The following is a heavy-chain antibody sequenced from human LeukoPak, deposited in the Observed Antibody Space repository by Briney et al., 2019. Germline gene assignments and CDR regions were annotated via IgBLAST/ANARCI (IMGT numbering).Heavy chain of an antibody. CDR2: INVDGSEK. CDR1: GFSLSNHW. J-gene: IGHJ6*02. Sequence: QAGGSLRLSCAASGFSLSNHWVTWVRQAPGKGPEWVAHINVDGSEKDFLDSVRGRFTISRDNSKNSVYLQMNTLRVEETAVYHCARGHYGLDVWGQGTTVTVSS. V-gene: IGHV3-7*01. CDR3: ARGHYGLDV.